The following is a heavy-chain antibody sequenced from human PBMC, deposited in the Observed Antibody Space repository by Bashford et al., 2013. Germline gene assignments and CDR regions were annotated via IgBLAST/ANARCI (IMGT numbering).Heavy chain of an antibody. V-gene: IGHV1-2*02. CDR3: ARALRGTAARPGFDY. CDR1: GYTFTGYY. D-gene: IGHD6-6*01. Sequence: ASVKVSCKASGYTFTGYYMHWVRQAPGQGLEWMGWINPNSGGTNYAQKFQGRVTMTRDTSISTAYMELSRLRSDDTAVYYCARALRGTAARPGFDYWGQGTLVTVSS. CDR2: INPNSGGT. J-gene: IGHJ4*02.